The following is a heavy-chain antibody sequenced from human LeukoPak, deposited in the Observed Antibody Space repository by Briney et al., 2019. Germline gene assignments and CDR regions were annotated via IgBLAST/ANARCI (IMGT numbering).Heavy chain of an antibody. D-gene: IGHD2-2*01. CDR1: GFTFSSYG. Sequence: GGSLRLSCAASGFTFSSYGMHWVRQAPGKGLEWVAVISYDGSNKCYADSVKGRFTISRDNSKNTLYLQMNSLRAEDTAVYYCAKDPLRYCSSTSCYGIDYWGQGTLVTVSS. CDR3: AKDPLRYCSSTSCYGIDY. J-gene: IGHJ4*02. CDR2: ISYDGSNK. V-gene: IGHV3-30*18.